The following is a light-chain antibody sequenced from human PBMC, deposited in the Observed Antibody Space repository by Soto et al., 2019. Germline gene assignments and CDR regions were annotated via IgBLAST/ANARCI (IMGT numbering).Light chain of an antibody. CDR2: AAS. CDR3: QKYSSVPV. Sequence: DIQMTQSPTPLSASVGDRVTITCRASQDIRNFVAWYQQKPGKAPKLLIYAASTLQSGVPSRFSSSGAGTDFTLTINSLQPEDVATYSCQKYSSVPVVGAGTKVEIK. V-gene: IGKV1-27*01. CDR1: QDIRNF. J-gene: IGKJ3*01.